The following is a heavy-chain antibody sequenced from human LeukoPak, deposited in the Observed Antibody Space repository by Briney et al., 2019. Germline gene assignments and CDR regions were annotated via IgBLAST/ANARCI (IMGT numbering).Heavy chain of an antibody. D-gene: IGHD3-9*01. CDR3: ARGGLDWLLYSQFDY. V-gene: IGHV3-23*01. CDR2: TSATGGST. CDR1: GFTFSNYA. Sequence: GGSLRLSCVASGFTFSNYAMIWVRQAPGKGLEWVSATSATGGSTYYADSVKGRFTISRDNSKKTLYLQMNGLTVEDTAVYYCARGGLDWLLYSQFDYWGQGTLVTASS. J-gene: IGHJ4*02.